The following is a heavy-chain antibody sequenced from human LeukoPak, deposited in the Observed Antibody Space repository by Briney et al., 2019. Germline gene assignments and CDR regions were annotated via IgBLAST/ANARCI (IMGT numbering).Heavy chain of an antibody. V-gene: IGHV1-2*02. J-gene: IGHJ6*02. CDR1: GYTFTSYY. CDR3: ARGDYDSSGYYQLYYYYYGMDV. D-gene: IGHD3-22*01. CDR2: INPNSGGT. Sequence: ASVKVSCKASGYTFTSYYMHWVRQAPGQGLEWMGWINPNSGGTNYAQKFQGRVTMTRDTSISTAYMELSRLRSDDTAVYYCARGDYDSSGYYQLYYYYYGMDVWGQGTTVTVSS.